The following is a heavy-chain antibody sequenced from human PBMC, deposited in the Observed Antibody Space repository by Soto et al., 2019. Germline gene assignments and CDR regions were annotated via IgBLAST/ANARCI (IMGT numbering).Heavy chain of an antibody. J-gene: IGHJ5*02. CDR1: GYTFTSYH. D-gene: IGHD3-22*01. CDR2: INPSGSST. CDR3: ARDRGYYYDSSGYYYELMGWFDP. V-gene: IGHV1-46*01. Sequence: GALVMVSFKASGYTFTSYHMHWVRPAPGQRLEWMRKINPSGSSTSYAQKFQGRVTMTRDTSTSTVYMELSSLRSEDTAVYYCARDRGYYYDSSGYYYELMGWFDPWGQGTLVTVSS.